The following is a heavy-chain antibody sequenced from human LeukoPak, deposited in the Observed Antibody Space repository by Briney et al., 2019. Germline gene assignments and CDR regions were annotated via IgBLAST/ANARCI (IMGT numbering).Heavy chain of an antibody. Sequence: WASVKVSCKASGGTFSSYAISWVRQAPGQGLEWMGGIIPIFGTANYAQKFQGRVTITADESTSTAYMELSSLRSEDTAVYYCASGESAGNYDFWSGYYNMFDYWGQGTLVTVSS. J-gene: IGHJ4*02. D-gene: IGHD3-3*01. CDR3: ASGESAGNYDFWSGYYNMFDY. V-gene: IGHV1-69*13. CDR2: IIPIFGTA. CDR1: GGTFSSYA.